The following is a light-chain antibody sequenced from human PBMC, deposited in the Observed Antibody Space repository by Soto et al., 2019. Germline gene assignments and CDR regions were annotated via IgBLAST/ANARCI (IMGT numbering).Light chain of an antibody. Sequence: DIQMTQSPSTLSASVGDRVTITCRASQSISTWLAWYQQKPGKAPNLLIYKASSLESGVPSRFSGSGSGTEFPLTISNLQPDDFSTYYCHQYYSYSRTFGQGTKVEIK. CDR2: KAS. CDR1: QSISTW. CDR3: HQYYSYSRT. J-gene: IGKJ1*01. V-gene: IGKV1-5*03.